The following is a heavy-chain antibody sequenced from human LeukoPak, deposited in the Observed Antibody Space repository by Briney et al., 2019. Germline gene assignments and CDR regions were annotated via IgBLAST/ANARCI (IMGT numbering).Heavy chain of an antibody. D-gene: IGHD3-10*01. CDR1: GFTFSNYN. J-gene: IGHJ4*02. Sequence: GGSLRLSCAASGFTFSNYNINWVRQAPGKGLEWVSSISGSSSYIFYADSVKGRFTISRDNSKNSLYLQMNSLRADDTAVYYCGREKYRGAPIGYWGQGTLVTVSS. V-gene: IGHV3-21*01. CDR3: GREKYRGAPIGY. CDR2: ISGSSSYI.